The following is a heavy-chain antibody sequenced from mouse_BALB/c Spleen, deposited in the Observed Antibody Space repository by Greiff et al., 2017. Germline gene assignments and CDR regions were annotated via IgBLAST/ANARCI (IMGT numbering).Heavy chain of an antibody. Sequence: QVQLQQPGAELVRPGASVKLSCKASGYTFTSYWINWVKQRPGQGLEWIGNIYPSDSYTNYNQKFKDKATLTVDKSSSTAYMQLSSPTSEDSAVYYCTRGGYYYGSRGGDYWGQGTTLTVSS. CDR2: IYPSDSYT. D-gene: IGHD1-1*01. CDR3: TRGGYYYGSRGGDY. CDR1: GYTFTSYW. J-gene: IGHJ2*01. V-gene: IGHV1-69*02.